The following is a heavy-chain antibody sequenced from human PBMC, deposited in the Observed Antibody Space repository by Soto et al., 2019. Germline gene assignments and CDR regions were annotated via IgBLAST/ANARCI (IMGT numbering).Heavy chain of an antibody. CDR1: GFTFSSYG. Sequence: GGSLRLSCAASGFTFSSYGMHWVRQAPGKGLEWVAVIWYDGSNKYYADSVKGRFTISRDNSKNTLYLQMNSLRAEDTAVYYCARDRSEDCTNGVCYYFDYWGQGTLVTVSS. V-gene: IGHV3-33*08. CDR3: ARDRSEDCTNGVCYYFDY. CDR2: IWYDGSNK. J-gene: IGHJ4*02. D-gene: IGHD2-8*01.